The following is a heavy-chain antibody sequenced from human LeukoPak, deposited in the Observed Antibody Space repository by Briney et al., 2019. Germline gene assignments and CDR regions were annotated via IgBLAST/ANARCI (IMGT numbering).Heavy chain of an antibody. Sequence: GGSLRLSCAASGFTFSSYSMNWVRQAPGKGLGWVSYISSSSSTIYYADSVKGRFTISRDNAKNSLYLQMNSLRAEDTAVYYCARGLTGYHFYFDYWGQGTLVTVSS. V-gene: IGHV3-48*04. CDR3: ARGLTGYHFYFDY. J-gene: IGHJ4*02. CDR1: GFTFSSYS. D-gene: IGHD3-9*01. CDR2: ISSSSSTI.